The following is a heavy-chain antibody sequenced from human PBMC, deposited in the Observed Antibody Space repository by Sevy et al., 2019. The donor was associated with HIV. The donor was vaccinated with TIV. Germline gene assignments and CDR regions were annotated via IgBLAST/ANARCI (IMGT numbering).Heavy chain of an antibody. J-gene: IGHJ4*02. CDR3: ASVRTCGGDCYFFDS. Sequence: ASVKVSCKASGGSLSNYGMNWVRQAPGQGLEWTGGIIPRVGLTNYARKFQDRVTITAEESTSTGYSEVRRLTSEDTGVYYCASVRTCGGDCYFFDSWGQGTLVTVSS. V-gene: IGHV1-69*10. D-gene: IGHD2-21*01. CDR1: GGSLSNYG. CDR2: IIPRVGLT.